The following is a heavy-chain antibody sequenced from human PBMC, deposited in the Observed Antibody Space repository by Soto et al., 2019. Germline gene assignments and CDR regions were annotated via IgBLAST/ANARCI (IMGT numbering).Heavy chain of an antibody. D-gene: IGHD3-3*01. CDR2: IWYDGSNK. V-gene: IGHV3-33*01. Sequence: GGSLRLSCAASGFTFSSYGMHWVRQAPGKGLEWVAVIWYDGSNKYYADSVKGRFTISRDNSKNTLYLQMNSLRAEDTAVYYCARDRDFWSGKEPLDCWGQGTLVTVSS. CDR3: ARDRDFWSGKEPLDC. J-gene: IGHJ4*02. CDR1: GFTFSSYG.